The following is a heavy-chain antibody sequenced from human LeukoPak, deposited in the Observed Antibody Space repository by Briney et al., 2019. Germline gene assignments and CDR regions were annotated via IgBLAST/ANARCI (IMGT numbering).Heavy chain of an antibody. D-gene: IGHD6-19*01. CDR3: ARSGYSSGWYVGY. V-gene: IGHV4-34*01. CDR1: GGSFSGYY. CDR2: INHSGST. Sequence: KSSETLSLTCAVYGGSFSGYYWSWIRQPPGKGLEWIGEINHSGSTNYNPSLKSRVTISVDTSKNQFSLKLSSVTAADTAVYYCARSGYSSGWYVGYWGQGTLVTVSS. J-gene: IGHJ4*02.